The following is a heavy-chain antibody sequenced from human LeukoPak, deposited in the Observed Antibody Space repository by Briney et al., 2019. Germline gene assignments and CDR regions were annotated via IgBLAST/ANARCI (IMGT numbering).Heavy chain of an antibody. V-gene: IGHV1-2*02. J-gene: IGHJ6*03. D-gene: IGHD3-9*01. CDR3: ARDPYYDILTGYYMDV. Sequence: ASVKVSCKASGYTFTGYYMHWVRQAPGQGLEWMGWINPNSGGTNYAQKFQGRVTMTRDTSISTAYMELSRLRSDDTAVYYCARDPYYDILTGYYMDVWGKGTTVTVSS. CDR2: INPNSGGT. CDR1: GYTFTGYY.